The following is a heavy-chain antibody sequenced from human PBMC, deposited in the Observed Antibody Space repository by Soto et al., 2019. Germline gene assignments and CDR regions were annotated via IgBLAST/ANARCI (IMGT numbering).Heavy chain of an antibody. J-gene: IGHJ3*02. CDR3: ARDRGDYSAFDI. D-gene: IGHD4-17*01. Sequence: ASVKVSCKTSGYTFNTHAMHWVRQAPGQRLEWMGWINGNTRYSQKFQGRVTITRDTSASTVYMELSSLKSEDTALNYCARDRGDYSAFDIWGQGTMVTVSS. CDR2: INGNT. CDR1: GYTFNTHA. V-gene: IGHV1-3*01.